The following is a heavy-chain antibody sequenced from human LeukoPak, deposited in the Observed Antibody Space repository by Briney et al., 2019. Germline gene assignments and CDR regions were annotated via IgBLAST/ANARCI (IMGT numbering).Heavy chain of an antibody. CDR3: VIWGDYDVLTGYYVPDY. J-gene: IGHJ4*02. CDR2: ITGSGTNR. V-gene: IGHV3-23*01. Sequence: GGSLRLSCVASGFTFSNYAMSWVRQASGKGLEWVSAITGSGTNRYYADSLKGRFTTSRDNSKNTVFLQMNSLRHEDTAIYYCVIWGDYDVLTGYYVPDYWGQGTLVTVAS. D-gene: IGHD3-9*01. CDR1: GFTFSNYA.